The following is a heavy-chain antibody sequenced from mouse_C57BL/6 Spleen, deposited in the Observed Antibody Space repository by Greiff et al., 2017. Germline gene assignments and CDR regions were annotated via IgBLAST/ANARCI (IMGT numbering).Heavy chain of an antibody. CDR2: IYPGDGDT. D-gene: IGHD2-5*01. V-gene: IGHV1-82*01. Sequence: QVQLQQSGPELVKPGASVKISCKASGYAFSSSWMNWVKQRPGKGLEWIGRIYPGDGDTNYNGKFKGKATLTADKSSSTASMQLSRLTSEDSAFSVCDRPCYSNYPCYAMDYWGQGTSVTVSS. J-gene: IGHJ4*01. CDR3: DRPCYSNYPCYAMDY. CDR1: GYAFSSSW.